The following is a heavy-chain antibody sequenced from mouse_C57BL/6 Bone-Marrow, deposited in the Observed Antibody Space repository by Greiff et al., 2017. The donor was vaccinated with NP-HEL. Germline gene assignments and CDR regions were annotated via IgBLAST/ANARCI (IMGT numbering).Heavy chain of an antibody. J-gene: IGHJ4*01. CDR3: ASRGSSGYFYAMDY. D-gene: IGHD3-2*02. CDR2: ISSGSSTI. V-gene: IGHV5-17*01. CDR1: GFTFSDYG. Sequence: EVKVVESGGGLVKPGGSLKLSCAASGFTFSDYGMHWVRQAPEKGLEWVAYISSGSSTIYYADTVKGRFTISRDNAKNTLFLQMTSLRSEDTAMYYCASRGSSGYFYAMDYWGQGTSVTVSS.